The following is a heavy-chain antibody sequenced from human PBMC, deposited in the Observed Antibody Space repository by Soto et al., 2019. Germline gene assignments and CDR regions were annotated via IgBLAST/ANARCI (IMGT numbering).Heavy chain of an antibody. CDR2: MYYSGST. D-gene: IGHD3-16*01. J-gene: IGHJ6*03. CDR1: GGSISGHY. Sequence: QVQLQESGPGLVKPSETLSLSCSVSGGSISGHYWSWVRQTPGKGLEWIGYMYYSGSTNYNPSLKSRVTISVDTSKNHFSLRLTSVNAVDTAVYYCARGPYYDLIWNYYYMDVWGKGTTVTVSS. V-gene: IGHV4-59*08. CDR3: ARGPYYDLIWNYYYMDV.